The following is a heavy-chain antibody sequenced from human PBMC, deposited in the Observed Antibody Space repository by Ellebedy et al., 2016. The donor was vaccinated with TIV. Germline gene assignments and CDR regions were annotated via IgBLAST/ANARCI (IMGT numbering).Heavy chain of an antibody. Sequence: ASVKVSCXASGYTFTSYYMHWVRQAPGQGLEWMGIINPSGGSTSYAQKFQGRVTMTRDTSTSTVYMELSSLRSEDTAVYYCARDNQGGLGIDYWGQGTLVTVSS. D-gene: IGHD7-27*01. CDR3: ARDNQGGLGIDY. V-gene: IGHV1-46*03. CDR1: GYTFTSYY. CDR2: INPSGGST. J-gene: IGHJ4*02.